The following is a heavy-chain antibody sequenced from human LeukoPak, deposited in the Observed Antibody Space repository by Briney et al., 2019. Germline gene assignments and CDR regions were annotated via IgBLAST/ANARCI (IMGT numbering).Heavy chain of an antibody. D-gene: IGHD1-14*01. J-gene: IGHJ4*02. V-gene: IGHV1-3*01. CDR1: GYTFTSYT. CDR3: ARAFDPPPDY. CDR2: INAGNGNT. Sequence: GASVKVSCKASGYTFTSYTIHWVRQAPGQRLEWMGWINAGNGNTKYSQKFQGRATITRDTSANTGYMELNSLRSEDTAVYYCARAFDPPPDYWGQGTLVTVSS.